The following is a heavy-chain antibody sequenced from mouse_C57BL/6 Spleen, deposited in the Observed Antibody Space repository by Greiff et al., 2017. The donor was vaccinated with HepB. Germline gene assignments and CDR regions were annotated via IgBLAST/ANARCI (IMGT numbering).Heavy chain of an antibody. CDR3: ARRGVVADYAMDY. CDR2: INPNNGGT. Sequence: VQLKQSGPELVKPGASVKISCKASGYTFTDYYMNWVKQSHGKSLEWIGDINPNNGGTSYNQKFKGKATLTVDKSSSTAYMELRSLTSEDSAVYYCARRGVVADYAMDYWGQGTSVTVSS. V-gene: IGHV1-26*01. CDR1: GYTFTDYY. J-gene: IGHJ4*01. D-gene: IGHD1-1*01.